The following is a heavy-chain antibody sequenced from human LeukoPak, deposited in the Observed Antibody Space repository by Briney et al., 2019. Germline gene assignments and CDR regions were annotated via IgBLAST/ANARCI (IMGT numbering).Heavy chain of an antibody. Sequence: PGGSLRLSCAASGFSVSLYSMGWVRQAPGQGLEWVSYIGSTAIYADSVRGRFTISRDSVENSLFLQMNNLRAEATAVYYCARDGPPTGAGDFDYWGLGTPVTVSS. J-gene: IGHJ4*02. D-gene: IGHD2-8*02. V-gene: IGHV3-48*01. CDR2: IGSTAI. CDR3: ARDGPPTGAGDFDY. CDR1: GFSVSLYS.